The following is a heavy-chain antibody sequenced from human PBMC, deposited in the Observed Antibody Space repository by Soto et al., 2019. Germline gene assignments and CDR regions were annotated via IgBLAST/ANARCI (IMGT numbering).Heavy chain of an antibody. V-gene: IGHV3-48*01. Sequence: EVQLVESGGGLVQPGGSLRLSCGASGFTFSGYSMNWVRQAPGKGLEWVSYIRIGGSITYYADSVRGRFTISRDDAENSLYLQMSSLRAEDTAVYYCARDPHSLDYWGRGPLVTVSS. CDR1: GFTFSGYS. J-gene: IGHJ4*02. D-gene: IGHD3-3*02. CDR2: IRIGGSIT. CDR3: ARDPHSLDY.